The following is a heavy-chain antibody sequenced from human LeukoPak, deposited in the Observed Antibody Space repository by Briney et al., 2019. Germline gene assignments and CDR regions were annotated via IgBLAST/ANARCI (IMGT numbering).Heavy chain of an antibody. CDR1: GYTFTDYY. V-gene: IGHV1-69-2*01. CDR3: ATWCSSTSCPYYFDY. Sequence: ATVKVSCKVSGYTFTDYYMHWLQQAPGKGLEWMGLVYPEDGETIYVEKFQGRVTITADTHTEKASMDLSDLRSNDTAVYYCATWCSSTSCPYYFDYGGQGTLVTVSS. CDR2: VYPEDGET. J-gene: IGHJ4*02. D-gene: IGHD2-2*01.